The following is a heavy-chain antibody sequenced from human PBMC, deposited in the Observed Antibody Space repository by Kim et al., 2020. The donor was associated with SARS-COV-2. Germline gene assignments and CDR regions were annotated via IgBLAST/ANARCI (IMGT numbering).Heavy chain of an antibody. V-gene: IGHV3-30-3*01. CDR3: ARDLTWGSAAYYYYGMDV. CDR1: GFTFSSYA. J-gene: IGHJ6*02. Sequence: GGSLRLSCAASGFTFSSYAMHWVRQAPGKGLEWVAVISYDGSNKYYADSVKGRFTISRDNSKNTLYLQMNSLRAEDTAVYYCARDLTWGSAAYYYYGMDVWGQGTTVTVSS. D-gene: IGHD7-27*01. CDR2: ISYDGSNK.